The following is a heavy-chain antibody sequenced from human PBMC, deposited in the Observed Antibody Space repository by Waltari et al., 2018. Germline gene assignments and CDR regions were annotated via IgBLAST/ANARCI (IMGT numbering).Heavy chain of an antibody. J-gene: IGHJ1*01. V-gene: IGHV1-2*02. Sequence: QVQLVQSGAEVKKPGASVKVSCKASGYTFTGYYMHWVRQAPGQGLEWMGWINPNSGGTNAAQKSQGRVTMTRDTSSSKAEMELSRLRSDDTAVYYCARDRENYYDSSGYDFQHWGQGTLVTVSS. CDR3: ARDRENYYDSSGYDFQH. D-gene: IGHD3-22*01. CDR2: INPNSGGT. CDR1: GYTFTGYY.